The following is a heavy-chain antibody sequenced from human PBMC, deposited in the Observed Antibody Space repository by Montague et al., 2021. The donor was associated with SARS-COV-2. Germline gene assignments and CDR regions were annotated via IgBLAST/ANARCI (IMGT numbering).Heavy chain of an antibody. Sequence: SETLSLTCTVSGGSIDNWSYYWSRVRQAPGKEYEWIVCYYYTGDSFYTPALISSVTKSFDTSKNQITLNLASVTAADTDVDYSAREFEGYFDLWGRGTLVIVSS. CDR2: YYYTGDS. J-gene: IGHJ2*01. CDR1: GGSIDNWSYY. CDR3: AREFEGYFDL. V-gene: IGHV4-39*06. D-gene: IGHD3-16*01.